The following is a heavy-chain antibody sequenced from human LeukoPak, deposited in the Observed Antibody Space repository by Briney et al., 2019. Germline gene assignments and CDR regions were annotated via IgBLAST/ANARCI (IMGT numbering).Heavy chain of an antibody. CDR3: TRGTLFD. V-gene: IGHV1-46*01. J-gene: IGHJ4*02. CDR2: INPGSGSA. D-gene: IGHD3-16*01. CDR1: GYTFTNFY. Sequence: ASVTVSCKPSGYTFTNFYIHWVRQAPGQGLEWMGTINPGSGSARYTQKFQGRVSMTSDTSTSTVYMDMSSLTSDDTAVYYCTRGTLFDWGQGTLVTVSS.